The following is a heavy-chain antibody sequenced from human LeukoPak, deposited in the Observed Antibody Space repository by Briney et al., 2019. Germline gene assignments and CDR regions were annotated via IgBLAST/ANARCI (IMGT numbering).Heavy chain of an antibody. CDR2: IYYSGST. V-gene: IGHV4-59*01. D-gene: IGHD3-10*01. J-gene: IGHJ5*02. CDR3: ARDRSGGGWFDP. CDR1: GGSISSYY. Sequence: KPSETLSLTCTVSGGSISSYYWSWIRQPPGKGLEWIGYIYYSGSTNYNPSLKSRVTISVDTSKNQFSLKLSSVTAADTAVYYCARDRSGGGWFDPWGQGTLVTVSS.